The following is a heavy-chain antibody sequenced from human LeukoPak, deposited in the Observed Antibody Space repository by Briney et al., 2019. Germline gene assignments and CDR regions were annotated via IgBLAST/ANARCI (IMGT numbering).Heavy chain of an antibody. CDR2: ISAYNGNT. J-gene: IGHJ4*02. Sequence: VSVKVSCKASGYTFTSYGISWVRQAPGQGLEWMGWISAYNGNTNYAQKLQRRVTMTTDTSTSTAYMELRSLRSDDTAVYYCARDASICSGGSCFFLYYYDSSGYYLNDYWGQGTLVTVSS. D-gene: IGHD3-22*01. CDR1: GYTFTSYG. V-gene: IGHV1-18*01. CDR3: ARDASICSGGSCFFLYYYDSSGYYLNDY.